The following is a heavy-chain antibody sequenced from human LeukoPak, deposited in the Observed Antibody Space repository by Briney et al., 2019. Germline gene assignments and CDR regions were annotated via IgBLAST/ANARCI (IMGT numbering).Heavy chain of an antibody. CDR1: GFTFSSYA. J-gene: IGHJ6*03. V-gene: IGHV3-30*04. CDR2: ISYDGSNK. D-gene: IGHD2-2*01. Sequence: GRSLRLSCAASGFTFSSYAMHWVRQAPGKGLEWVAVISYDGSNKYYADSVKGRFTISRDNSKNTLYLQLNSLRGEATAVYYCASDGCSSTSWYVAYYYYYMDVWGKGTTVTVSS. CDR3: ASDGCSSTSWYVAYYYYYMDV.